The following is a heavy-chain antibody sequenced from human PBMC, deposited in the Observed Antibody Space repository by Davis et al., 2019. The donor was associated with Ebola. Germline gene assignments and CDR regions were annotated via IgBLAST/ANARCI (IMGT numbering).Heavy chain of an antibody. CDR3: ARAPRPNSSGRYNWFDP. D-gene: IGHD6-19*01. CDR1: GFTFSSYE. CDR2: ISYDGSNK. Sequence: GESLKISCAASGFTFSSYEMNWVRQAPGKGLEWVAVISYDGSNKYYADSVKGRFTISRDNSKNTLYLQMNSLRAEDTAVYYCARAPRPNSSGRYNWFDPWGQGTLVTVSS. V-gene: IGHV3-30-3*01. J-gene: IGHJ5*02.